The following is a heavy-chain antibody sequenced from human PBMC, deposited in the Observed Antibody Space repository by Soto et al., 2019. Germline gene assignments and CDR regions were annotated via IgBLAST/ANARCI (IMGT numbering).Heavy chain of an antibody. CDR3: AHRLIRDSKTDAFDI. Sequence: QITWKESGPTLVKPTQTLTLTCTFSGFSLSTSGVGVGWIRQPPGKALEGLALIYWKDDKRYSPSLKSRLTIPKDTSKNQVVLTMTNMDPVDTATYYCAHRLIRDSKTDAFDIGGPGTMVTVSS. V-gene: IGHV2-5*01. D-gene: IGHD3-9*01. CDR2: IYWKDDK. CDR1: GFSLSTSGVG. J-gene: IGHJ3*02.